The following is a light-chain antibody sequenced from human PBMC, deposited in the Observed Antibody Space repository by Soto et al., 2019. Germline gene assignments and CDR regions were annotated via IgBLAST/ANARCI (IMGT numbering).Light chain of an antibody. CDR2: AAS. V-gene: IGKV1-6*01. Sequence: IQMTHSPSTLPASVLYRVTITFLASQSITSWLAWYQQKRGKAPKLLIYAASSLQSGVPSRFSGSGSGTDFTLTISSLQPEDFATYYCLQDYNYPWTFGQGTKVDIK. CDR1: QSITSW. J-gene: IGKJ1*01. CDR3: LQDYNYPWT.